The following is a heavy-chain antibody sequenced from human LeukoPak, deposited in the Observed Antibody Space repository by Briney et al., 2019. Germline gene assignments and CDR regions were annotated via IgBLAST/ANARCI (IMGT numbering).Heavy chain of an antibody. CDR3: ARHRAYSSSSPFDY. J-gene: IGHJ4*02. D-gene: IGHD6-6*01. CDR2: IYYTGST. V-gene: IGHV4-59*08. CDR1: GGSISSLY. Sequence: PSETLSLTCSVSGGSISSLYWSWIRQPPGKGLEWIGYIYYTGSTNYNPSLKSRVTMFVDMSKNQFFLRLSPVTAADTAVYYCARHRAYSSSSPFDYWGQGTLVTVSS.